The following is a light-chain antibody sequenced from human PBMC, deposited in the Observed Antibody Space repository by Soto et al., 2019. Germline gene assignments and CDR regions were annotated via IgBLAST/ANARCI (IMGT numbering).Light chain of an antibody. Sequence: EIVLTQSPGTLSLSAGERATLSCRASESVSSSYLAWYQQKPGQAPRLLIYDASSRATGIPDRFSGSGSGTDFTLTISRLEPEDFAVYYCQNSGSSRTFGQGTKVEIK. CDR3: QNSGSSRT. CDR1: ESVSSSY. J-gene: IGKJ1*01. V-gene: IGKV3-20*01. CDR2: DAS.